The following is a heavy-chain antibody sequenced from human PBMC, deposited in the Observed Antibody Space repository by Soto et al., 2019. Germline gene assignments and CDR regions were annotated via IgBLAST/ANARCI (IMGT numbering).Heavy chain of an antibody. D-gene: IGHD5-18*01. CDR1: GGTFSSHG. V-gene: IGHV1-69*18. Sequence: QVQVVQSGAEVRKPGSSVKVSCKASGGTFSSHGVGWVRQAPGQGLEWMGKIIPFFGTTNYAQKFQGRVTITEDESTSAVYLEVSSLTSEDTAIYYCARDRGYTGIGWLDPWGQGILVNVSS. CDR3: ARDRGYTGIGWLDP. CDR2: IIPFFGTT. J-gene: IGHJ5*02.